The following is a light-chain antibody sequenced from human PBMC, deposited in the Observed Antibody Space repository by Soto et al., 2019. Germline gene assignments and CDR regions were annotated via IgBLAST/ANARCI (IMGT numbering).Light chain of an antibody. V-gene: IGKV1-5*01. CDR1: QSISNW. J-gene: IGKJ5*01. Sequence: DIQMTQSPSTLSASVGDRVTITCRASQSISNWLAWYQQKPGKAPKLLIYDASRMQSGAPSRFSGSGSGTEFTLTITSLQPDDSATYYCQQCNRYPITFGQGTRLEIK. CDR2: DAS. CDR3: QQCNRYPIT.